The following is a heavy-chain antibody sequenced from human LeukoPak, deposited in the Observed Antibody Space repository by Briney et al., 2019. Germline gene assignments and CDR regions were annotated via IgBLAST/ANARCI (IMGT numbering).Heavy chain of an antibody. Sequence: ASVKVSCKAFGYTFSSHAMNWVRQAPGRGLELMGWINTNTGIPTYAQGFAGRFVFSLDTSVTTAYLQITSLKAEDTAVYYCARDLVSAGFDIWGRGTMVTVSS. CDR1: GYTFSSHA. V-gene: IGHV7-4-1*02. CDR2: INTNTGIP. CDR3: ARDLVSAGFDI. D-gene: IGHD6-6*01. J-gene: IGHJ3*02.